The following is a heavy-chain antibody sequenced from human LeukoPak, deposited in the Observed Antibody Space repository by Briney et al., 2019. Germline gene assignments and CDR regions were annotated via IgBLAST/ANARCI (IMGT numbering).Heavy chain of an antibody. CDR1: GFTFSSYA. CDR2: ISGTGGST. CDR3: AKGPRGVIAYYFDY. V-gene: IGHV3-23*01. D-gene: IGHD3-10*01. J-gene: IGHJ4*02. Sequence: AGGSLRLSCAASGFTFSSYAMSWVRQAPGKGLEWVSAISGTGGSTYYADSVKGRFTISRDNSKNTLYLQMNSLRAEDTAVYYCAKGPRGVIAYYFDYWGQGTLVTVSS.